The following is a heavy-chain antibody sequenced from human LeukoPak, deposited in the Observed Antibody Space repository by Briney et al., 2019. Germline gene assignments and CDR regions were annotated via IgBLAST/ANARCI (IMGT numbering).Heavy chain of an antibody. CDR3: AKDELEYRGKFDY. CDR2: ISYDGSNK. CDR1: GFTFSSYG. Sequence: PGGSLRLSCAASGFTFSSYGMHWVRQAPGKGLEWVAVISYDGSNKYYADSVKGRFTISRDNSKNTLYLQMNSLRAEDTAVYYCAKDELEYRGKFDYWGQGTLVTVSS. V-gene: IGHV3-30*18. D-gene: IGHD1-7*01. J-gene: IGHJ4*02.